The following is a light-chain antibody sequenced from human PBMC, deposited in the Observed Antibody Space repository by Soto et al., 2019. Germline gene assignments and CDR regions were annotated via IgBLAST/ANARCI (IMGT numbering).Light chain of an antibody. Sequence: DVHLTQSPSFLSASVGDTVTITCRASQGIGPYLAWLQQKPRTAPHLLISRAPTFETGVPSRFFGSGFGADFTLTISNLQPEDFATYYCQQLDGHPPTFGGGTIVAIK. CDR2: RAP. J-gene: IGKJ4*01. CDR3: QQLDGHPPT. CDR1: QGIGPY. V-gene: IGKV1-9*01.